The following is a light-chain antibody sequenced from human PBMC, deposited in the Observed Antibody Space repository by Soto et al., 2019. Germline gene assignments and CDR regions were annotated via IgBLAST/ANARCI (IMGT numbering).Light chain of an antibody. J-gene: IGLJ2*01. V-gene: IGLV2-23*01. Sequence: QSALTQPASVSGSPGQSITISCTGTSSDVGSYKFVPWYQQYPGKGPKLMIYEGSKRPSGVSNRFSGSKSGNTASLTISGLQAEDEAEYYCCSYGGSSSFGVFGGGTKVTVL. CDR2: EGS. CDR3: CSYGGSSSFGV. CDR1: SSDVGSYKF.